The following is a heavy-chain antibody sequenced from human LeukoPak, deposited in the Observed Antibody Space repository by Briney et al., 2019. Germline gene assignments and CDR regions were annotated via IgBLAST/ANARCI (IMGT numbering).Heavy chain of an antibody. Sequence: SETLSLTCTVSGGSISSNYWSWIRQPPGKGLEWIGYIYYSGSTNYNPSLKSQVTISVDTSKNQFSLKLSSVTAADTAVYYCARDLGGYSGYNPGVFDYWGQGTLVTVSS. CDR2: IYYSGST. CDR3: ARDLGGYSGYNPGVFDY. J-gene: IGHJ4*02. V-gene: IGHV4-59*01. CDR1: GGSISSNY. D-gene: IGHD5-12*01.